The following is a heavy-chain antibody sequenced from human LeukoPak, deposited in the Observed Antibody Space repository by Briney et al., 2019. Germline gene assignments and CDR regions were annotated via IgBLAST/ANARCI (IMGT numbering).Heavy chain of an antibody. V-gene: IGHV4-61*02. CDR1: GGSISSGSYY. Sequence: SETLSLTCTVSGGSISSGSYYWSWIRQPAGKGLEWIGRTYTSGSTNYNPSLKSRVTISVDTSKNQFSLKLSSVTAADTAVYYCARVRIAAAYDAFDIWGQGTMVTVSS. D-gene: IGHD6-13*01. J-gene: IGHJ3*02. CDR3: ARVRIAAAYDAFDI. CDR2: TYTSGST.